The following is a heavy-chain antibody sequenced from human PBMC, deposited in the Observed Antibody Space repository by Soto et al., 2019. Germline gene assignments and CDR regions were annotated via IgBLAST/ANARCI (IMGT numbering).Heavy chain of an antibody. D-gene: IGHD2-2*02. Sequence: ASVKVSCKASGYTFTSYYMHWVRQAPGQGLEWMGRIIPIFGIASYAQKFQGRVTITTDKSTSTAYMELSSLRSEDTAVYYCAMEYCSSTSCYRDYWGQGTLVTVSS. CDR1: GYTFTSYY. CDR3: AMEYCSSTSCYRDY. V-gene: IGHV1-69*02. CDR2: IIPIFGIA. J-gene: IGHJ4*02.